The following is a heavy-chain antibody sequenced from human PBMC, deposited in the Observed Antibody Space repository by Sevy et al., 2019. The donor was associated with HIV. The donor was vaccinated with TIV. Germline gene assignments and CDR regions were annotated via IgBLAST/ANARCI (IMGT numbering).Heavy chain of an antibody. CDR2: FDPEDGET. V-gene: IGHV1-24*01. D-gene: IGHD3-22*01. J-gene: IGHJ4*02. CDR1: GKTLTDIS. Sequence: GASVKVSCKVSGKTLTDISIHWVRQAPGKGLEWMVSFDPEDGETTYAQNFQDRVIVTEDTSTDTAYMELSSLRFEDTAVYYCASTRDYFDNSASYFDYWGQGTLVTVSS. CDR3: ASTRDYFDNSASYFDY.